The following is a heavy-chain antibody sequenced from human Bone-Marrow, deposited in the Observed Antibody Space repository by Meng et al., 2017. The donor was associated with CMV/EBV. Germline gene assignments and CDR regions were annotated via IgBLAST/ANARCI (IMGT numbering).Heavy chain of an antibody. Sequence: ASVKVSCKAPRHTLTGYYIHWVRQAPGQGLEWLGWINPNSGGTNYAQKFQGRVTMTRDTSTSTVYMELSSLRSEDTAVYYCARGLIDSYGPSYYFDYWGQGTLVTVSS. CDR1: RHTLTGYY. J-gene: IGHJ4*02. D-gene: IGHD5-18*01. CDR2: INPNSGGT. V-gene: IGHV1-2*02. CDR3: ARGLIDSYGPSYYFDY.